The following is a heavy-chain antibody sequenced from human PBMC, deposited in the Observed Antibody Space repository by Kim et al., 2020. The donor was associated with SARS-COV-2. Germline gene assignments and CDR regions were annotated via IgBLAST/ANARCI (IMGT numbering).Heavy chain of an antibody. CDR2: ISYDGSNK. Sequence: GGSLRLSCAASGFTFSSYAMHWVRQAPGKGLEWVAVISYDGSNKYYADSVKGRFTISRDNSKNTLYLQMNSLRAEDTAVYYCARDQGVRGLQLPVEYDYYYGMDVWGQGTTVTVSS. CDR1: GFTFSSYA. CDR3: ARDQGVRGLQLPVEYDYYYGMDV. J-gene: IGHJ6*02. D-gene: IGHD5-18*01. V-gene: IGHV3-30*04.